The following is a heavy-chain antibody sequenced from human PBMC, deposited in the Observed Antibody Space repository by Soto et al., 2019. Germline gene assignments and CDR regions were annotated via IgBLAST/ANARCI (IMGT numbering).Heavy chain of an antibody. J-gene: IGHJ4*02. V-gene: IGHV4-59*01. Sequence: SETLSLTCTVSGGSISSYYWSWIRQPPGKGLEWIGYIYYSGSTNYNPSLKSRVTISVDTSKNQFSLKLSSVTAADTAVYYCARLRGSYWGAFDYWGQGTLVTVYS. CDR2: IYYSGST. D-gene: IGHD1-26*01. CDR3: ARLRGSYWGAFDY. CDR1: GGSISSYY.